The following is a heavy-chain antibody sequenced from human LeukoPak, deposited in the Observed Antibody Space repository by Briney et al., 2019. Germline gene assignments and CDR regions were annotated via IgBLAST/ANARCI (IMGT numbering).Heavy chain of an antibody. Sequence: SETLSLTCTVSGGSISSSSYYWGWIRQPPGKGLEWIGSIYHSGSTYDNPSLKSRVTMSVDTSKNQFSLKLSSVTAADTAVYYCAREGSCSDYWGQGTLVTVSS. CDR3: AREGSCSDY. V-gene: IGHV4-39*07. CDR2: IYHSGST. CDR1: GGSISSSSYY. J-gene: IGHJ4*02. D-gene: IGHD2-2*01.